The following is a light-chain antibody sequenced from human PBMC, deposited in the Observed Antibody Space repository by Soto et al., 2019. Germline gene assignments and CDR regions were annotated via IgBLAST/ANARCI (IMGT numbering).Light chain of an antibody. Sequence: EIVLTQSPGTLSLSPGERATLSCRASQSVRSTYLAWYQQIRGQAPRLLIYGASSRATAIPDRFSGSGSGTKFTLAISRLEPEDFAVYYCQQYGSSPPVTFGQGTRLEIK. CDR1: QSVRSTY. CDR3: QQYGSSPPVT. V-gene: IGKV3-20*01. J-gene: IGKJ5*01. CDR2: GAS.